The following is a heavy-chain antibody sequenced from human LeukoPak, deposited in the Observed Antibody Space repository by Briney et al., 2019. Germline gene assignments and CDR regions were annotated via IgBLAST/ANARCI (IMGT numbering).Heavy chain of an antibody. J-gene: IGHJ6*03. D-gene: IGHD3-3*01. V-gene: IGHV3-23*01. CDR2: ISASGRST. Sequence: PGGSLRLSCAGSGFNFSSFVMTWVRQAPGKGLEWVSSISASGRSTYYADSVKGRFTISRDNSKNTLYLQMGSLRAEDMAVYYCARGEGITIFGVVHFSHYMDVWGKGTTVTVSS. CDR1: GFNFSSFV. CDR3: ARGEGITIFGVVHFSHYMDV.